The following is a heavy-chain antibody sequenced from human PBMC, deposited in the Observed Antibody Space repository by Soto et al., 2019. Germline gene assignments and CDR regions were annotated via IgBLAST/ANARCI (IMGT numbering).Heavy chain of an antibody. J-gene: IGHJ4*02. CDR3: ATYYGDYGPASCY. D-gene: IGHD4-17*01. CDR1: GGSISSGGYY. V-gene: IGHV4-31*02. CDR2: IYHSGST. Sequence: QVQLQESGPGLVKPSQTLSLSCTVSGGSISSGGYYWSWIRQHPGKGLEWIGYIYHSGSTFYNPSLKSRVTISVDPSKNQFSLELSSGTAADKAVYYCATYYGDYGPASCYWGQGTLVTVSS.